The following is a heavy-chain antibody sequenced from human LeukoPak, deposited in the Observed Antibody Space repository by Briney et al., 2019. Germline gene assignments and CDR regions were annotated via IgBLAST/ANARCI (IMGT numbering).Heavy chain of an antibody. CDR1: GGSISSYY. D-gene: IGHD2-2*01. CDR2: IYYSGST. CDR3: STSSTPDAFDI. Sequence: SETLSLTCTVSGGSISSYYWSWIRQPPGKGLEWIGYIYYSGSTNYNPSLKSRVTISVDTSKNQFSLKLSSVTAADTAVYYCSTSSTPDAFDIWGQGTRVTAPS. J-gene: IGHJ3*02. V-gene: IGHV4-59*01.